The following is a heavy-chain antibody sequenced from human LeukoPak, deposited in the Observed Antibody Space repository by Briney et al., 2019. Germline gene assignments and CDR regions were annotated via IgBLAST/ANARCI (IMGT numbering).Heavy chain of an antibody. D-gene: IGHD1-26*01. CDR2: IYHRGST. J-gene: IGHJ4*02. V-gene: IGHV4-31*03. Sequence: PSEILSLTCNVSGGSINRGGYYWSWIRQHPGKGLVWFGYIYHRGSTYYNPSLQSRITISIDTSKNQFSLRLRSVTAADTAVYYCARLDKWELNEGGFDSWGQGTLVTVSS. CDR1: GGSINRGGYY. CDR3: ARLDKWELNEGGFDS.